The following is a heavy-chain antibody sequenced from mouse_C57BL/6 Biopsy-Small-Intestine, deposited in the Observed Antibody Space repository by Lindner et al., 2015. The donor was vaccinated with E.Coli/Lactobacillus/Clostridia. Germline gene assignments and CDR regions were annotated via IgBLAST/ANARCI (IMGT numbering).Heavy chain of an antibody. CDR2: IRSKSNNYAT. V-gene: IGHV10-1*01. CDR1: GFSFNTYA. CDR3: VRPNLLDGWFAY. Sequence: VQLQESGGGLVQPKGSLKLSCAASGFSFNTYAMNWVRQAPGKGLEWVARIRSKSNNYATYYADSVKDRFTISRDDSESMLYLQMNNLKTEDTAMYYCVRPNLLDGWFAYWGQGTLVTVSA. D-gene: IGHD2-1*01. J-gene: IGHJ3*01.